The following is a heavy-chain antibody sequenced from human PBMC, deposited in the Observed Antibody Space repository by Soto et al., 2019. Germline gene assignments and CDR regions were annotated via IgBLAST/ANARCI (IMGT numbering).Heavy chain of an antibody. D-gene: IGHD6-6*01. CDR3: ASEPDQRGVVGSSSVSYY. Sequence: QVQLVQSGAEVKKPGASVKVSCKASGYTFTSYYMHWVRQAPGQGLEWMGIINPSGGSTSYAQKFQGRVTMTRDTSTSTVYMELSSLRSEDTAVYYCASEPDQRGVVGSSSVSYYWGQGTLVTVSS. CDR1: GYTFTSYY. CDR2: INPSGGST. J-gene: IGHJ4*02. V-gene: IGHV1-46*03.